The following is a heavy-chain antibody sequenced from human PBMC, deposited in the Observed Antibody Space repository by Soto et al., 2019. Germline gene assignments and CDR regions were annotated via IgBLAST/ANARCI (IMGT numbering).Heavy chain of an antibody. CDR1: GGSFSGYY. CDR2: INHSGST. J-gene: IGHJ4*02. Sequence: QVQLQQWGAGLLKPSETLSLTCAVYGGSFSGYYWSWIRQPPGKGLEWIGEINHSGSTNYNPSLKSRVTIAVDTSKNKFSMKLSSVTAADTAVYYCARHRRDGYNYDYWGQGTLVTVSS. V-gene: IGHV4-34*01. CDR3: ARHRRDGYNYDY. D-gene: IGHD5-12*01.